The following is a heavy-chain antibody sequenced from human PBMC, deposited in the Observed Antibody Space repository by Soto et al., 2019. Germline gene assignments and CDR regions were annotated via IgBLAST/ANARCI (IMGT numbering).Heavy chain of an antibody. D-gene: IGHD5-18*01. CDR1: GGTFSSYA. V-gene: IGHV1-69*01. CDR2: IIPKFDTT. Sequence: QVQLVQSGAEVKKPGSSVKVSCKTSGGTFSSYAINWVRQAPGQGLEWMGGIIPKFDTTNYAQKFQGRVTITADESTSTAYKELSRLTSEDTAVYFCARGGQRWIDYWGQGTLVTVSS. J-gene: IGHJ4*02. CDR3: ARGGQRWIDY.